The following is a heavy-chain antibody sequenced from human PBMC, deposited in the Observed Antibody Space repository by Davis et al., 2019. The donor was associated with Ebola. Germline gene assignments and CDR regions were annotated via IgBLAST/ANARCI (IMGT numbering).Heavy chain of an antibody. J-gene: IGHJ4*02. Sequence: MPSETLSLTCTVSGGSISGYYWSWIRQPAGKGLEWIGRIYSSGSSKYNPSLKSRVTMSVDTSKNQLSLKLSSVTAADTAVYYCARHLFVTTDRPYYFDYWGQGTLVTVST. D-gene: IGHD4-17*01. CDR2: IYSSGSS. CDR3: ARHLFVTTDRPYYFDY. V-gene: IGHV4-4*07. CDR1: GGSISGYY.